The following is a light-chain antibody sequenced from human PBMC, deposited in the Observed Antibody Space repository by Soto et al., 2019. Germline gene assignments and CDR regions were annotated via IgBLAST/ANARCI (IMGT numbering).Light chain of an antibody. CDR2: YDD. CDR3: AAWDDSTKSHV. Sequence: QSVLTPPPSVSGAPRQRVTISCSGSSSNIGSKAVNWYQQIQGKAPNLLISYDDLMASGVSARFSGSKSGTSASLAISGLQSEDEADYYCAAWDDSTKSHVFGTGTKVTVL. CDR1: SSNIGSKA. J-gene: IGLJ1*01. V-gene: IGLV1-36*01.